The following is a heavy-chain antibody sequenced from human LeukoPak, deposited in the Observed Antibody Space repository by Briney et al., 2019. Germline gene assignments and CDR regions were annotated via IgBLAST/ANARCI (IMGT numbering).Heavy chain of an antibody. J-gene: IGHJ4*02. CDR2: ISSSSSYI. D-gene: IGHD3-3*01. V-gene: IGHV3-21*01. CDR1: GFTFSSYW. Sequence: PGGSLRLSCAASGFTFSSYWMHWVRQAPGKGLEWVSSISSSSSYIYYADSVKGRFTISRDNAKNSLYLQMNSLRAEDTAVYYCARGVLVEWLFGYWGQGTLVTVSS. CDR3: ARGVLVEWLFGY.